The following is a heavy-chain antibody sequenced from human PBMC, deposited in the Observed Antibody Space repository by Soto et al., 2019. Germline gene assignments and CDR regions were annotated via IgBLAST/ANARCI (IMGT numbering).Heavy chain of an antibody. CDR1: GGSISSYY. Sequence: PSETLSLTCTVSGGSISSYYWSWIRQPPGKGLEWIGYIYYSGSTNYNPSLKSRVTISVDTSKNQFSLKLSSVTAADTAVYYCARVGGYDILTGYRRYFDYWGQGTLVTVSS. V-gene: IGHV4-59*01. D-gene: IGHD3-9*01. CDR3: ARVGGYDILTGYRRYFDY. CDR2: IYYSGST. J-gene: IGHJ4*02.